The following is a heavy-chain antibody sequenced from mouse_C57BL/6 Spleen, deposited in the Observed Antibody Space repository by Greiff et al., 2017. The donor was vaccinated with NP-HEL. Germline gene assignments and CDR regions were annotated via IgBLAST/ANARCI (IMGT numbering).Heavy chain of an antibody. J-gene: IGHJ1*03. D-gene: IGHD4-1*01. CDR3: ARGLGRGYFDV. Sequence: VKLMESGAELVKPGASVKMSCKASGYTFTTYPIEWMKQNHGKSLEWIGNFHPYNDDTKYNEKFKGKATLTVEKSSSTVYLELSRLTSDDSAVYDCARGLGRGYFDVWGTGTTVTVSS. CDR2: FHPYNDDT. CDR1: GYTFTTYP. V-gene: IGHV1-47*01.